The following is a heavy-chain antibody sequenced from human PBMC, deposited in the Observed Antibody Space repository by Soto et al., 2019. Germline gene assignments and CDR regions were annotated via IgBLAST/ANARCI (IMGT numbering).Heavy chain of an antibody. CDR1: GYTFTSYG. Sequence: ASVKVSCKASGYTFTSYGISWVRQAPGQGLEWMGWISAYNGNTNYAQNLQCRVTITTDTSTSTAYMELRSLRSDDTAVYYCARDWPDCSSTSCRGASMDVWGQGTTVTVSS. D-gene: IGHD2-2*01. CDR3: ARDWPDCSSTSCRGASMDV. J-gene: IGHJ6*02. V-gene: IGHV1-18*04. CDR2: ISAYNGNT.